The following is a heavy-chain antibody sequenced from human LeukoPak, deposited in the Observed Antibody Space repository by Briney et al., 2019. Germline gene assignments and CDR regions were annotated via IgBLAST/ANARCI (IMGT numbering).Heavy chain of an antibody. CDR3: ASLNSGIAAAESFDY. CDR2: IIPILGIA. V-gene: IGHV1-69*04. CDR1: GGTFSSYA. Sequence: SVKVSCKASGGTFSSYAISWVRRAPGQGLEWMGRIIPILGIANYAQKFQGRVTITADKSTSTAYMELSSLRSEDTAVYYCASLNSGIAAAESFDYWGQGTLVTVSS. D-gene: IGHD6-13*01. J-gene: IGHJ4*02.